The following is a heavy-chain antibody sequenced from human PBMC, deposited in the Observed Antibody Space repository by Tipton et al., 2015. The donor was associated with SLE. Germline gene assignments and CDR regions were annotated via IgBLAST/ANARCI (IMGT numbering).Heavy chain of an antibody. Sequence: LRLSCAVYGGSISSYYWSWIRQPPGKGLEWIGYIYYSGSTNYNPSLKSRVTISVDTSKNQFSLKLSSVTAADTAVYYCARTSSGWYYFDYWGQGTLVTVSS. CDR3: ARTSSGWYYFDY. D-gene: IGHD6-19*01. CDR2: IYYSGST. CDR1: GGSISSYY. J-gene: IGHJ4*02. V-gene: IGHV4-59*08.